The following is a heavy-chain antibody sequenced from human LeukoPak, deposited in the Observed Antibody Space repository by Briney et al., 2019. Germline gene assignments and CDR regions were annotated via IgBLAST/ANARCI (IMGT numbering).Heavy chain of an antibody. CDR3: AKEGGDDILTGYSGSWFDP. CDR2: ISWDVGST. Sequence: GGSLRLSCAASGFTFVDYTMHWVRQTPGEGLEWVSLISWDVGSTYNADSVKGRFTISRDNSKNSLYLQMNSLRTEDTALYYCAKEGGDDILTGYSGSWFDPWGQGTLVTVSS. V-gene: IGHV3-43*01. D-gene: IGHD3-9*01. J-gene: IGHJ5*02. CDR1: GFTFVDYT.